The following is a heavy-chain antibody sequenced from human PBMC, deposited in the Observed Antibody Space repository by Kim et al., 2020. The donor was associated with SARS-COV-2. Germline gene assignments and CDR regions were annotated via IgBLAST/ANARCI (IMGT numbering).Heavy chain of an antibody. J-gene: IGHJ3*02. CDR2: MNPNSGNT. V-gene: IGHV1-8*01. D-gene: IGHD3-3*01. Sequence: ASVKVSCKASVYTFISHDINWVRQATGQGLEWKGWMNPNSGNTGYPQKFLRRVTMTRNTSISTAYMELSSLRSEDTACYYCARAFIWSEPNDAFDIWGQGTMVTVSS. CDR1: VYTFISHD. CDR3: ARAFIWSEPNDAFDI.